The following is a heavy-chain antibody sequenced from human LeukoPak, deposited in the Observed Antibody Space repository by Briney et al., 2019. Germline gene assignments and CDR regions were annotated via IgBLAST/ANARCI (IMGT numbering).Heavy chain of an antibody. J-gene: IGHJ6*03. CDR1: GYTLTSYD. V-gene: IGHV1-8*01. CDR3: ARTWARSSWRRQTYYYYYMDV. D-gene: IGHD6-13*01. CDR2: MNPNRGNT. Sequence: ASVKLSCTASGYTLTSYDINWVRQATGQGLEWRGWMNPNRGNTGYAQKFKGRITMTRNTSISTAYMELSSLRAEDAAVYDCARTWARSSWRRQTYYYYYMDVWGKGTTVTVSS.